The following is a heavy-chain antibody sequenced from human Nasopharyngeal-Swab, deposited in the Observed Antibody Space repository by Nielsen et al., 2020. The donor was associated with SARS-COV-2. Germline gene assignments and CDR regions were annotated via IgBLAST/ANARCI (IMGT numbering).Heavy chain of an antibody. CDR3: ARDDSSGSSFDY. CDR1: GFTFSSYA. CDR2: ISYDGSNK. Sequence: GESLKISCAASGFTFSSYAMHWVRQAPGKGLEWVAVISYDGSNKYYADSVKGRFTISRDNSKNTLYLQMNSLRAEDTAVYYCARDDSSGSSFDYWGQGTLVTVSS. D-gene: IGHD3-22*01. J-gene: IGHJ4*02. V-gene: IGHV3-30-3*01.